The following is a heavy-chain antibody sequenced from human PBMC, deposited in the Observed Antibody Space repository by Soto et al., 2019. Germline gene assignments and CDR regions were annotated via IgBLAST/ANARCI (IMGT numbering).Heavy chain of an antibody. CDR3: ASLCFLEWLPPGTMDV. J-gene: IGHJ6*02. D-gene: IGHD3-3*01. CDR1: GFTLRSYE. CDR2: ISSGGTTI. Sequence: EVQLVESGGGLVQPGGSLRLSCAASGFTLRSYEMTWVRQAPGKGLEWLSYISSGGTTIYYADSVKGRFTISRDNAKNSLYLQMNSLRAEDTAVYYCASLCFLEWLPPGTMDVWGQGTTVTVTS. V-gene: IGHV3-48*03.